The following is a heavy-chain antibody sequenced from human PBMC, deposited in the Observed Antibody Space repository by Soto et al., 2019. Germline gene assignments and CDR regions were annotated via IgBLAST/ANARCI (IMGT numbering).Heavy chain of an antibody. V-gene: IGHV5-51*01. D-gene: IGHD3-10*01. CDR2: IYPGDSDT. Sequence: LGESLKISCEASGYSFPSSWIAWVRQMPGKGLEWMGIIYPGDSDTRYSPSFQGHVTFSVDKSINTAYLQWSSLTASDTAIYYCARQVVRGNYYYYMDVWGKGTTVTV. CDR1: GYSFPSSW. J-gene: IGHJ6*03. CDR3: ARQVVRGNYYYYMDV.